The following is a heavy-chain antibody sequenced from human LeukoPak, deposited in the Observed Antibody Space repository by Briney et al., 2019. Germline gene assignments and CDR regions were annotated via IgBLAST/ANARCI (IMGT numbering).Heavy chain of an antibody. J-gene: IGHJ4*02. CDR2: IKPDGSDT. V-gene: IGHV3-7*01. Sequence: GGSLRLSCAASGFTFSRYWMTWVRQASGKRLEWVANIKPDGSDTYYVDSVKGRFTISRDNAKNSLYLQMNSLRAEDTAVYYCARGRLGGYWGQGTLVTVSS. CDR3: ARGRLGGY. D-gene: IGHD3-16*01. CDR1: GFTFSRYW.